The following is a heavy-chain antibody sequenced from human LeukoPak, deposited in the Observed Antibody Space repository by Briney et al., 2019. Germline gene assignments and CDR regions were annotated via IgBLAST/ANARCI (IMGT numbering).Heavy chain of an antibody. D-gene: IGHD6-19*01. V-gene: IGHV3-48*03. J-gene: IGHJ4*02. CDR3: ARESTAVDY. CDR1: GFTFSSYE. Sequence: GALRLSCAASGFTFSSYEMNWVRQAPGKGLEWVSYISSSSTIYYADSVKGRFTISRDNAKNSLYLQMNSLRAEDTAVYYCARESTAVDYWGQGTLVTVSS. CDR2: ISSSSTI.